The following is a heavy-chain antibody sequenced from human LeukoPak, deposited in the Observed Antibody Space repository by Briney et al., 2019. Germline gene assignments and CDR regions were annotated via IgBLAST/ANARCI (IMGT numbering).Heavy chain of an antibody. CDR2: INHSGST. CDR3: ARGREAAAHPGRFDP. D-gene: IGHD6-13*01. CDR1: GGSFSGYY. Sequence: PSETLSLTCAVYGGSFSGYYWSWIRQPPGKGLEWIGVINHSGSTNYNPSLKSRVTISVDTSKNQFSLKLSSVTAADTAVYYCARGREAAAHPGRFDPWGQETLVTVSS. V-gene: IGHV4-34*01. J-gene: IGHJ5*02.